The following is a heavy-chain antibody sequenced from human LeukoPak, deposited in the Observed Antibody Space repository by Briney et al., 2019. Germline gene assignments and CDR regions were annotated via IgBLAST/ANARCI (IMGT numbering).Heavy chain of an antibody. CDR2: INPSAGST. D-gene: IGHD6-19*01. CDR1: GYSFSYFG. CDR3: ARSKTAVTGINY. V-gene: IGHV1-46*01. J-gene: IGHJ4*02. Sequence: ASVKVSCKASGYSFSYFGINWVRQAPGQGLEWMGIINPSAGSTSYAQKLQGRITMSRDTTTSTVYVELRSLRSEDTAVYYCARSKTAVTGINYWGQGTLVTVSS.